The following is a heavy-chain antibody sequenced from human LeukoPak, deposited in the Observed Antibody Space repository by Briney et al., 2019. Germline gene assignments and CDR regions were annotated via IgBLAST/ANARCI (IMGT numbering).Heavy chain of an antibody. CDR2: IYTSGST. V-gene: IGHV4-4*07. J-gene: IGHJ5*02. CDR1: GGSISSYY. CDR3: ARVIPQRITAAANWFDP. Sequence: SETLSLICTVSGGSISSYYWSWIRQPAGKGLEWIGRIYTSGSTNYNPSLKSRVTMSVDTSKNQFSLKLSSVTAADTAVYYCARVIPQRITAAANWFDPWGQGTLVTVSS. D-gene: IGHD6-13*01.